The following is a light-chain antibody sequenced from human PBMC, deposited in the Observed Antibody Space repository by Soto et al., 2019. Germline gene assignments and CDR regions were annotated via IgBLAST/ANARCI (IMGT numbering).Light chain of an antibody. CDR2: GAS. Sequence: EVVLTQSPGTLSLSPGERATLSCRASQSVSSSSLAWYQRKPGQAPRLLIYGASSRATGIPDRISGSGSGTDFTLTINRLAPEDFAVYYCQLFGSSSWTFGQGTKVEIK. CDR1: QSVSSSS. J-gene: IGKJ1*01. CDR3: QLFGSSSWT. V-gene: IGKV3-20*01.